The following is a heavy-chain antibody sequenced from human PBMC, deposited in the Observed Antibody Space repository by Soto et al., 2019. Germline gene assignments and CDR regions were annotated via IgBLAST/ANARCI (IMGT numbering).Heavy chain of an antibody. Sequence: PGGSLRLSCAASGFTFSAYDMHWVRQAPGKRLGWLEVLWRRGSKVYYADSVKGRFIISRDNSKNTLYLEMNSLRVEDTAVYYCARDGTGWTGGDHWGQGTLVTVSS. CDR2: LWRRGSKV. CDR3: ARDGTGWTGGDH. CDR1: GFTFSAYD. V-gene: IGHV3-33*01. D-gene: IGHD6-19*01. J-gene: IGHJ4*02.